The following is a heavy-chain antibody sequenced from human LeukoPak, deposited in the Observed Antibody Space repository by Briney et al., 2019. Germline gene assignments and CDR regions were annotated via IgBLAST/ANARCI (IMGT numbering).Heavy chain of an antibody. Sequence: ASVKVSCKASGYTFTGYYMHWVRQAPGQGLEWMGWINPNSGGTNYAQKFQGRVTMTRDTSISTAYMEPSRLRSDDTAAYYCARDQGYCSSTSCFNYYYGMDVWGQGTTVTVSS. D-gene: IGHD2-2*01. J-gene: IGHJ6*02. CDR1: GYTFTGYY. CDR2: INPNSGGT. V-gene: IGHV1-2*02. CDR3: ARDQGYCSSTSCFNYYYGMDV.